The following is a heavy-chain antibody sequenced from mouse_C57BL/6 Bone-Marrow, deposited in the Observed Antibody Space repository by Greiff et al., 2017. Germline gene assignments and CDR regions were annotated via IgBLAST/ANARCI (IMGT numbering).Heavy chain of an antibody. Sequence: QVHVQQPGAELVRPGASVTLSCKASGYTFTDYEMPWVKQTPVHGLEWIGAIDPGTGDTAYNQKFKGKAILTADKSSSTAYMELRSLTSVDPAVYYCTRRGVMITAVVAKYFDYWGQGTPLTVS. CDR1: GYTFTDYE. J-gene: IGHJ2*01. CDR2: IDPGTGDT. CDR3: TRRGVMITAVVAKYFDY. V-gene: IGHV1-15*01. D-gene: IGHD1-1*01.